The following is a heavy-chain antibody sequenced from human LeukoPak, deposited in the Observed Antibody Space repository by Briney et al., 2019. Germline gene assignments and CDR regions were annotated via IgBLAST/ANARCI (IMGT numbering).Heavy chain of an antibody. D-gene: IGHD2-21*01. CDR3: AKFLPTHIVVANYYFDY. V-gene: IGHV3-23*01. Sequence: GGSLRLSCAASGFTFSSFAMSWVRQAPGKGLEWVSAISGSGGSTYYADSVKGRFTISRDNSKNTLYLQMNSLRAEDTAVYYCAKFLPTHIVVANYYFDYWGQGTLVTVSS. CDR1: GFTFSSFA. J-gene: IGHJ4*02. CDR2: ISGSGGST.